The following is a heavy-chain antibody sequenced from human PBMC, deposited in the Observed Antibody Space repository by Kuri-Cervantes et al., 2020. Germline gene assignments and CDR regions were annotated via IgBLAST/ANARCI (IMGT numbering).Heavy chain of an antibody. Sequence: GSLRLSCTVSGGSISSYYWSWIRQPPGKGLEWIGEINHSGSTNYNPSLKSRVTISVDTSKNQFSLKVSSVTAADTAVYYCARGLGGPYFDLWGRGTLVNVSS. CDR1: GGSISSYY. CDR3: ARGLGGPYFDL. V-gene: IGHV4-34*01. CDR2: INHSGST. J-gene: IGHJ2*01.